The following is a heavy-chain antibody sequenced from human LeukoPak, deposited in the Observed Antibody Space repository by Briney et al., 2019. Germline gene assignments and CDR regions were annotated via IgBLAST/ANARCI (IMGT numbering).Heavy chain of an antibody. D-gene: IGHD3-10*01. CDR3: ARLVVVRGVEFDY. CDR1: GGSISSGDYY. Sequence: SETLSLTCTVSGGSISSGDYYWSWIRQPPGKGLEWIGYIYYSGSTYYNPSLKSRVTISVDTSKNQFSLKLSSVTAADTAVYYCARLVVVRGVEFDYWGQGTLVTVSS. CDR2: IYYSGST. V-gene: IGHV4-30-4*01. J-gene: IGHJ4*02.